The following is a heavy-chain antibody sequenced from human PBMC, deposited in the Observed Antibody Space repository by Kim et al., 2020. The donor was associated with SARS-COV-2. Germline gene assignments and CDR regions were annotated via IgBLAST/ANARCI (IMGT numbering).Heavy chain of an antibody. V-gene: IGHV3-53*04. J-gene: IGHJ6*04. CDR2: IYSGGST. CDR3: SGGPPLLWFGQDRHYGMDV. CDR1: GFTVSSNY. Sequence: GGSLRLSCAASGFTVSSNYMSWVRQAPGKGLEWVSVIYSGGSTYYADSVKGRFTISRHNSKNRLYLQMNSLRAEDTAVYYCSGGPPLLWFGQDRHYGMDVWGKGTTVTVSS. D-gene: IGHD3-10*01.